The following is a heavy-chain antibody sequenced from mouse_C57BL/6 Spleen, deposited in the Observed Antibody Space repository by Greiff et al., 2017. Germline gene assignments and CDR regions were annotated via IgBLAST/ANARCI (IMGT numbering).Heavy chain of an antibody. J-gene: IGHJ1*03. CDR3: ARDRSSYRYFDV. D-gene: IGHD1-1*01. Sequence: EVQRVESEGGLVQPGSSMKLSCTASGFTFSDYYMAWVRQVPEKGLEWVANINYDGSSTYYLDSLKSRFIISRDNAKNILYLQMSSLKSEDTATYYCARDRSSYRYFDVWGTGTTVTVSS. CDR1: GFTFSDYY. CDR2: INYDGSST. V-gene: IGHV5-16*01.